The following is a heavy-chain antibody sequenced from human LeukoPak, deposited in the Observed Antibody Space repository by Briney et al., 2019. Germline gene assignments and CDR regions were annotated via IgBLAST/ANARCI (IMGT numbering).Heavy chain of an antibody. V-gene: IGHV3-23*01. CDR2: ISSSDGGT. CDR3: AKFGRYCSGGSCYSRFDY. CDR1: GFTFCSYA. Sequence: SGGSLRLSCAASGFTFCSYAMSWVRQAPGKGLEWVSAISSSDGGTYYADSVKGRFTISRDNSKNTLYLQMNSLRAEDTAVYYCAKFGRYCSGGSCYSRFDYWGQGTLVTVSS. D-gene: IGHD2-15*01. J-gene: IGHJ4*02.